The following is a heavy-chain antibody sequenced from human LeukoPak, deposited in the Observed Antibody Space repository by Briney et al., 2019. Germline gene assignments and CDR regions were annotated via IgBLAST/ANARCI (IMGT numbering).Heavy chain of an antibody. CDR2: IIPISGTT. Sequence: SVKVSCKASGGTFSNYAINWVRQAPGQGLEWMGGIIPISGTTNYAQKFQGRVTITTDESTSTAYMELSSLRSEDTAVYYCAREGPIDESSTYSDYWGQGTLVSVSS. CDR1: GGTFSNYA. V-gene: IGHV1-69*05. CDR3: AREGPIDESSTYSDY. D-gene: IGHD3-22*01. J-gene: IGHJ4*02.